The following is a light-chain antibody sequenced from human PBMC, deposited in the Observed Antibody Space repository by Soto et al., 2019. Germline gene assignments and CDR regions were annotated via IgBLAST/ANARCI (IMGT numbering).Light chain of an antibody. CDR1: QSVSSSY. CDR2: GAS. Sequence: PGERATLSCRTSQSVSSSYLAWYQQKPGQAPRLLVYGASSRATGIPDRFSGSGSGTDFTLTISRLEPEDFAVYYCQQYGSSRTFGQGTKVDIK. CDR3: QQYGSSRT. V-gene: IGKV3-20*01. J-gene: IGKJ1*01.